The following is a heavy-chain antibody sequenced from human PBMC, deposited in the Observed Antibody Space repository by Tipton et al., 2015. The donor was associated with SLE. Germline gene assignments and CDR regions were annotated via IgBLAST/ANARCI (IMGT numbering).Heavy chain of an antibody. CDR3: ARASQLAAVLYYFDY. J-gene: IGHJ4*02. CDR2: IYYSGST. Sequence: LRLSCTVSGGSISSYYWSWIRQPPGKGLEWIGYIYYSGSTNYNPSLKSRVTISVDTSKNQFSLKLSSVTAADTAVYYCARASQLAAVLYYFDYWGQGTLVTVSS. CDR1: GGSISSYY. D-gene: IGHD6-13*01. V-gene: IGHV4-59*01.